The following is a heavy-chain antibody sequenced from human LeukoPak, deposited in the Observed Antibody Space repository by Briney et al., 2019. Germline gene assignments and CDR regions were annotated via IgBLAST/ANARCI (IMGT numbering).Heavy chain of an antibody. J-gene: IGHJ4*02. V-gene: IGHV3-15*01. Sequence: GGSLRLSCAASGFTFSNAWMSWVRQASGKGLEWVGRIKSKTDGGTTDYAAPVKGRFTISRDDSKNTLYLQMNSLKTEDTAVYYCTTYSSSWYYFDYWGQGTLVTVSS. CDR3: TTYSSSWYYFDY. CDR1: GFTFSNAW. D-gene: IGHD6-13*01. CDR2: IKSKTDGGTT.